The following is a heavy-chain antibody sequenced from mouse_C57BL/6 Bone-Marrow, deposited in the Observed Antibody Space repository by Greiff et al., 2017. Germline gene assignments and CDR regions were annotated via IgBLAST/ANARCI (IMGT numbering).Heavy chain of an antibody. V-gene: IGHV5-9-1*02. D-gene: IGHD1-1*01. CDR3: TRDDYGSYYAMDY. CDR2: ISSGGDYI. J-gene: IGHJ4*01. Sequence: DVMLVESGEGLVKPGGSLKLSCAASGFTFSSYAMSWVRQTPEKRLEWVAYISSGGDYIYYADTVKGRFTISRDNARNTLYLQMSSLKSEDTAMYYCTRDDYGSYYAMDYWGQGTSVTVSS. CDR1: GFTFSSYA.